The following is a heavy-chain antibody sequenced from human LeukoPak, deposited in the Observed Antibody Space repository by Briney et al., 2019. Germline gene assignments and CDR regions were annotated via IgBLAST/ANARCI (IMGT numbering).Heavy chain of an antibody. Sequence: GGSLRLSCAASGFTFSSYSMNWVRQALGKGLEWVSSISSRSSYIYYADSVKGRFTISRDNAKNSLYLQMNSLRAEDTAVYYCARGISKSPDYWGQGTLVTVSS. D-gene: IGHD4-11*01. V-gene: IGHV3-21*01. CDR2: ISSRSSYI. CDR3: ARGISKSPDY. J-gene: IGHJ4*02. CDR1: GFTFSSYS.